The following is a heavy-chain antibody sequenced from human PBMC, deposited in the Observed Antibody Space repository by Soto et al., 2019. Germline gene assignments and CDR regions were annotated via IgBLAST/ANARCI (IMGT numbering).Heavy chain of an antibody. D-gene: IGHD4-17*01. J-gene: IGHJ4*02. CDR1: GFSLSTGGVG. CDR2: IYWDDVK. Sequence: SGPTLVNPTQTLTLTRTLSGFSLSTGGVGVGWIRQSPGKALEWLAVIYWDDVKHYSPSLERRLTITKDTSESEVVLTMTNMDPVDTATYDCARKGSGDYALDYRGQGILVTVSS. CDR3: ARKGSGDYALDY. V-gene: IGHV2-5*02.